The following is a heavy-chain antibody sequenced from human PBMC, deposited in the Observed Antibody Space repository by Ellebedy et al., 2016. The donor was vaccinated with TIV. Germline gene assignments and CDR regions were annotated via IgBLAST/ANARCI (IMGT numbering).Heavy chain of an antibody. CDR3: ARDLVLEDIVVVPAAVRFDY. D-gene: IGHD2-2*01. CDR2: INAGNGNT. V-gene: IGHV1-3*01. J-gene: IGHJ4*02. Sequence: ASVKVSCXASGYTFSSYAMHWVRQAPGQRLEWMGWINAGNGNTKYSQKFQGRVTITRDTSASTAYMELSSLRSDDTAVYYCARDLVLEDIVVVPAAVRFDYWGQGTLVTVSS. CDR1: GYTFSSYA.